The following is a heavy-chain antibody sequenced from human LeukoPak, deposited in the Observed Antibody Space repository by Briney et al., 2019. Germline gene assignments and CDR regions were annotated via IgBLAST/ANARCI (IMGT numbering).Heavy chain of an antibody. D-gene: IGHD3-22*01. CDR3: ANEMYYYDSSGSFDY. J-gene: IGHJ4*02. CDR1: GFTFDDYA. Sequence: GGSLRLSCAASGFTFDDYAMQWVRQAPGKGLEWVSGISWNSGSIVYADSVKGRFTISRDNAKNSLYLQMNSLRAEDTALYYCANEMYYYDSSGSFDYWGQGTLVTVSS. V-gene: IGHV3-9*01. CDR2: ISWNSGSI.